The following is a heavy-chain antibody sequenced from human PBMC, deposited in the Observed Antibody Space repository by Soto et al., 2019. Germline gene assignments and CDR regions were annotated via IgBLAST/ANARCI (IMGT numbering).Heavy chain of an antibody. CDR2: INTNGSTI. D-gene: IGHD4-4*01. V-gene: IGHV3-48*03. CDR1: GFTFSSFE. Sequence: VGSLRLSCASSGFTFSSFEMNWVRQAPGKGLEWVSYINTNGSTIYYADSVKGRFTISRDNAKNSLYLQINSLRAEDTAVYYCAREVKDYIYYYRMEVWGQGTTVTVS. CDR3: AREVKDYIYYYRMEV. J-gene: IGHJ6*01.